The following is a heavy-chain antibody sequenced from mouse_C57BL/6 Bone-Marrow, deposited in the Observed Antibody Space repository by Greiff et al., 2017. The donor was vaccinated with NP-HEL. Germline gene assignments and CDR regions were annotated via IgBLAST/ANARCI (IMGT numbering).Heavy chain of an antibody. V-gene: IGHV1-81*01. Sequence: VQLQQSGAELARPGASVKLSCKASGYTFTSYGISWVKQRTGQGLEWIGEIYPRSGNTYYNEKFKGKATLTAEKSSSTAYMELRSLTSEDSAVYSCARPYYYGSPYGNYWGQGTTLTVSS. CDR3: ARPYYYGSPYGNY. D-gene: IGHD1-1*01. CDR1: GYTFTSYG. J-gene: IGHJ2*01. CDR2: IYPRSGNT.